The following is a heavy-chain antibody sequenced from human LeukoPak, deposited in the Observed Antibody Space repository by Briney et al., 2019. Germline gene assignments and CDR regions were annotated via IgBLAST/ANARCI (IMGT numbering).Heavy chain of an antibody. CDR1: GYTFTGYY. Sequence: ASVKVSCKASGYTFTGYYMHWVRQAPGKGLEWMGGFDPEDGETIYAQKLQGRVTMTEDTSTDTAYMELSSLRSEDTAVYYCATDDYGDGAFDIWGQGTMVTVSS. V-gene: IGHV1-24*01. D-gene: IGHD4-17*01. CDR2: FDPEDGET. J-gene: IGHJ3*02. CDR3: ATDDYGDGAFDI.